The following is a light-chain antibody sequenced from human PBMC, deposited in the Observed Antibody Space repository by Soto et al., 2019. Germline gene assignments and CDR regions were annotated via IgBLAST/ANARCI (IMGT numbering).Light chain of an antibody. Sequence: EMVWTKSPGSLSFSPRERATLSCRASQSGSSNHVACYQQKPGQAPRLHIYGASRRATGIPDRFTGSGSGTEFTLTISRLEPEDFAVYYCQQYGSSTYTFGQATDVEIK. CDR1: QSGSSNH. V-gene: IGKV3-20*01. J-gene: IGKJ2*01. CDR2: GAS. CDR3: QQYGSSTYT.